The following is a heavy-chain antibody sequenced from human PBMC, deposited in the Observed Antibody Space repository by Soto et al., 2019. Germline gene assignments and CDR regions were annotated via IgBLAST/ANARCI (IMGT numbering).Heavy chain of an antibody. CDR3: ANEQLAPYAFDI. CDR2: ISYDGSNK. CDR1: GFTFSSYG. Sequence: GGSLRLSCAASGFTFSSYGMHWVRQAPGKGLEWVAVISYDGSNKYYADSVKGRFTISRDNSKNTLYLQMNSLRAEDTAVHYCANEQLAPYAFDIWGQGTMVTVSS. J-gene: IGHJ3*02. D-gene: IGHD6-6*01. V-gene: IGHV3-30*18.